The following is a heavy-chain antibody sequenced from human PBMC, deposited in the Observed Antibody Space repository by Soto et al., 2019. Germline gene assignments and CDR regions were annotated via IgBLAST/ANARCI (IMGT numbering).Heavy chain of an antibody. D-gene: IGHD1-7*01. V-gene: IGHV3-30-3*01. CDR1: GFTFSSYA. CDR2: ISYDGSNK. CDR3: ARGITGTTSWFDP. Sequence: GGSLRLSCAASGFTFSSYAMHWVRQAPGKGLEWVAVISYDGSNKYYADSVKGRFTISRDNSKNTLYLQMNSLRAEDTAVYYCARGITGTTSWFDPWGQGTVVTAPQ. J-gene: IGHJ5*02.